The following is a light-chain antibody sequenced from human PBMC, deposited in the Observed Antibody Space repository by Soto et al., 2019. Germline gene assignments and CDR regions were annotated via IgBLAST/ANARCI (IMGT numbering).Light chain of an antibody. CDR2: DAS. CDR3: QQYNSSPLT. J-gene: IGKJ4*01. CDR1: QSISDW. V-gene: IGKV1-5*01. Sequence: DIQMTQSPSTLSASVGDRVTITCRANQSISDWLAWHQQKPGKAPKLLIYDASNLESGVPSRFSGSGSGTEFTLTISSLQPDDFATYYCQQYNSSPLTFGRGTKVEIK.